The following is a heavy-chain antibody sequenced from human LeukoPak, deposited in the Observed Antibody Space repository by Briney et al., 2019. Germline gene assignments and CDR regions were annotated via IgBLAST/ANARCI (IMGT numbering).Heavy chain of an antibody. V-gene: IGHV1-2*02. CDR2: INPNSGGT. D-gene: IGHD6-19*01. Sequence: GASVKVSCKASGYTFTGYYMRWVRQAPGQGLEWMGWINPNSGGTNYAQKFQGRVTMTRDTSISTAYMELSRLRSDDTAVYYCARAVFSSGWYSLGYWGQGTLVTVSS. CDR3: ARAVFSSGWYSLGY. J-gene: IGHJ4*02. CDR1: GYTFTGYY.